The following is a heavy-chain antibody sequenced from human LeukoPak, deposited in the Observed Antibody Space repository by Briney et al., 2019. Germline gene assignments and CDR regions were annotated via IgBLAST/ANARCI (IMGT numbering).Heavy chain of an antibody. CDR3: ARVGAAAGNDAFDI. V-gene: IGHV1-18*01. CDR1: GYAFTSYG. J-gene: IGHJ3*02. D-gene: IGHD6-13*01. CDR2: ISAYNGNT. Sequence: ASVKVSCKASGYAFTSYGIIWVRQAPGQGLEWMGWISAYNGNTNYAQKLQGRVTMTTDTSTSTAYMELRSLRSDDTAVYYCARVGAAAGNDAFDIWGQGTMVTVSS.